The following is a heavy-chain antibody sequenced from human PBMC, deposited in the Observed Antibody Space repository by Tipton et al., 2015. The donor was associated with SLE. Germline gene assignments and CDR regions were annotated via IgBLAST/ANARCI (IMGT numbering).Heavy chain of an antibody. V-gene: IGHV4-31*03. CDR2: IYYSGNT. CDR3: THSTDYYYMDV. J-gene: IGHJ6*03. Sequence: TLSLTCTVSGVSINGGGYYWSWGRQHPGKGLEWIGHIYYSGNTHYNSSLKSRLTISVDTSKNQFSLKLTSVTPADTAVYYCTHSTDYYYMDVWGKGTTVTVSS. D-gene: IGHD5-18*01. CDR1: GVSINGGGYY.